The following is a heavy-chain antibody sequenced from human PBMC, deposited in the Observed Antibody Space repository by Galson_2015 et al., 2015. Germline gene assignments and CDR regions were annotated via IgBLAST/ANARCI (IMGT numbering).Heavy chain of an antibody. CDR1: GGSISSYY. D-gene: IGHD3-10*01. CDR3: ARVSLSGVDFDY. V-gene: IGHV4-59*01. Sequence: QVQLQESGPGLVKPSETLSLTCIVSGGSISSYYWSWIRQPPGKGLEWIGYIYYNGGTNYNPSLKSRVTISVDTSKNQVSLKLSSVTAADTAVYYCARVSLSGVDFDYWGQGTLVTVSS. J-gene: IGHJ4*02. CDR2: IYYNGGT.